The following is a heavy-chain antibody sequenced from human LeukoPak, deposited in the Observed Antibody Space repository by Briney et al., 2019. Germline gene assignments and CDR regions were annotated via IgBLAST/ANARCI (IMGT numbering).Heavy chain of an antibody. V-gene: IGHV3-23*01. CDR3: AKDLSDIVVVPAAGD. J-gene: IGHJ4*02. D-gene: IGHD2-2*01. CDR2: ISGSGGST. Sequence: GGSLRLSCAASGFTFSSYAMSWVRQAPGKGLEWVSVISGSGGSTYYADSVKGRFTISRDNSKNTLYLQMNSLRAEDTAVYYCAKDLSDIVVVPAAGDWGQGTLVTVSS. CDR1: GFTFSSYA.